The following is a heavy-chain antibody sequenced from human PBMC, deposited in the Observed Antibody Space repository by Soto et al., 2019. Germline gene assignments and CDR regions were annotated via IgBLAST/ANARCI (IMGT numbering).Heavy chain of an antibody. CDR1: GFIFNEYG. J-gene: IGHJ4*02. CDR3: ARWGCTGSNCNLNQRSFDL. V-gene: IGHV3-33*01. Sequence: QVQLVESGGGVVQPGRSLRLSCAASGFIFNEYGMHWVRQAPGKGLEWGAVLWYDGSNKYYADSVKGRFTFSRDNSKNTMSLQMNSLRAEDTAIYYCARWGCTGSNCNLNQRSFDLWGQGTLVTVSS. CDR2: LWYDGSNK. D-gene: IGHD1-7*01.